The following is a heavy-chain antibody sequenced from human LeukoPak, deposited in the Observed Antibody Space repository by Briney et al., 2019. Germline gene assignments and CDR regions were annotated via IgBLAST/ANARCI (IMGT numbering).Heavy chain of an antibody. J-gene: IGHJ5*02. D-gene: IGHD4-23*01. V-gene: IGHV4-39*01. CDR1: GGSISSSSYY. Sequence: PSETLSLTCTVSGGSISSSSYYWGWIRQPPGKGLEWIGSIYYSGSTYYNPSLKSRVTISVDTSKNQFSLNLTSVTAADTAVYYCARLLYDGSRVHWFDPWGQGTLVTVSS. CDR3: ARLLYDGSRVHWFDP. CDR2: IYYSGST.